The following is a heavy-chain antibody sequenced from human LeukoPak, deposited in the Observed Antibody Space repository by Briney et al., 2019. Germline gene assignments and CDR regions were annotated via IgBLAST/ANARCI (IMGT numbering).Heavy chain of an antibody. Sequence: GSLRLSCAASGFTFSSYEMNWARQAPGKGLEWISYISSAGTTKIYADSVKGRFTISRDNAKNSLYLQMNSLRAEDTAVYYCARDYWFDPWGHGTLVAVSS. CDR2: ISSAGTTK. CDR3: ARDYWFDP. CDR1: GFTFSSYE. V-gene: IGHV3-48*03. J-gene: IGHJ5*02.